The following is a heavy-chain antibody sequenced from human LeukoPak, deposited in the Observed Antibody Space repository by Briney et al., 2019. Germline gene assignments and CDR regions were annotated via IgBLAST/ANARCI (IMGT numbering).Heavy chain of an antibody. CDR3: ARFYYDTSGHGAFDI. Sequence: SQTLSLICAMSGDGVSSNSAAWSWSRNSPSKGLEWLGRTYYRSKWYNDYAVSVKSRITINPDTSKNQFSLQLNSVTPEDTAVYYCARFYYDTSGHGAFDIWGQGTMVTVSS. CDR2: TYYRSKWYN. J-gene: IGHJ3*02. CDR1: GDGVSSNSAA. V-gene: IGHV6-1*01. D-gene: IGHD3-22*01.